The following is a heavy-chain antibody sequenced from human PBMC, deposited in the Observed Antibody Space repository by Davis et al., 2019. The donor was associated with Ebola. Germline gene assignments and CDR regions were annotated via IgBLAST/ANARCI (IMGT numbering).Heavy chain of an antibody. Sequence: SETLSLTCTVSGDSISSRNWWSWVRQSPGKGLEWIGEIYHGGNTNYNPSLKSRVTISVDTSKNQFSLKLSSVAAADTALYYCARLISTYSSTWWDYWGQGTLVTVSS. J-gene: IGHJ4*02. CDR2: IYHGGNT. D-gene: IGHD6-13*01. CDR3: ARLISTYSSTWWDY. CDR1: GDSISSRNW. V-gene: IGHV4-4*02.